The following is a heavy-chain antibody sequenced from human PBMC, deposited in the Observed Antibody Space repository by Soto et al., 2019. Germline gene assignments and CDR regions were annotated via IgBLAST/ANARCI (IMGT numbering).Heavy chain of an antibody. J-gene: IGHJ5*02. CDR1: GGTFSSYA. Sequence: QVQLVQSGAEVKKPGSSVKVSCKASGGTFSSYAISWVRQAPGQGLEWMGGIIPIFGTANYAQKFQGRVTITADESTSTAYMELSSLRSDDTAVYYCARLEVHYYDSSGYYSWFDPWGQGALVTVSS. CDR2: IIPIFGTA. D-gene: IGHD3-22*01. V-gene: IGHV1-69*01. CDR3: ARLEVHYYDSSGYYSWFDP.